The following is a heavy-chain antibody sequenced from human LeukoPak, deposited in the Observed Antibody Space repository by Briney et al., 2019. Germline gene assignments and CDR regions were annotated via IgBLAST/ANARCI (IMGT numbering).Heavy chain of an antibody. CDR3: ARFVSGRLDY. D-gene: IGHD6-19*01. V-gene: IGHV6-1*01. J-gene: IGHJ4*02. CDR1: GDSVSSNSAT. Sequence: SQTLSLACDISGDSVSSNSATWDWIRQSPSRGLEWLGGTYYRSKWSNEYELSVRSRLIIDPDTSKNRFSLQLNSVTPEDTAIYYCARFVSGRLDYWGQGSLVTVSS. CDR2: TYYRSKWSN.